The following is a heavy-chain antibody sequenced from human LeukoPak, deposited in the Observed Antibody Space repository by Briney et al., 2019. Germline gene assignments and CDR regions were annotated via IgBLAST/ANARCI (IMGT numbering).Heavy chain of an antibody. D-gene: IGHD3-3*01. CDR1: GGSISSGDYY. Sequence: PSQTLSLTCTVSGGSISSGDYYWSWIRQPPGKGLERIGYIYYSGSTYYNPSLKSRVTISVDTSKNQFSLKLSSVTAADTAVYYCARAPIGVVTFFDYWGQGTLVTVSS. CDR3: ARAPIGVVTFFDY. J-gene: IGHJ4*02. V-gene: IGHV4-30-4*08. CDR2: IYYSGST.